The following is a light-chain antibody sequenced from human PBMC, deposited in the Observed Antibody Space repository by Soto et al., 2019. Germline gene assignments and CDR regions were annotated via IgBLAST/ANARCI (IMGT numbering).Light chain of an antibody. CDR3: QQYNNWPIT. V-gene: IGKV3-15*01. CDR2: GAS. J-gene: IGKJ5*01. Sequence: EVVVTQSPATLSVSPGERATLSCRASQSVGSNLAWYHQKPGQAPSLLIFGASTRATGIPARFSGSGSGTEFTLTISSLQSEDFAVYYCQQYNNWPITFGQGTRLEIK. CDR1: QSVGSN.